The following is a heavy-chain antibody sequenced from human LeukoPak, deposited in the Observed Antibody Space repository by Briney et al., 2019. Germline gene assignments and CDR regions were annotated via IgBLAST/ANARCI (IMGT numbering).Heavy chain of an antibody. J-gene: IGHJ4*02. CDR1: GYSFSNYW. CDR2: VYPEDSDI. Sequence: GESLKMSCKGSGYSFSNYWIGWVREMPGKGLEWMGIVYPEDSDIRYGPSFQGQVTISADKSISTAYLQWSSLKASDTAMYYCARIGSSWSHFDYWGQGTPVTVSS. D-gene: IGHD6-13*01. V-gene: IGHV5-51*01. CDR3: ARIGSSWSHFDY.